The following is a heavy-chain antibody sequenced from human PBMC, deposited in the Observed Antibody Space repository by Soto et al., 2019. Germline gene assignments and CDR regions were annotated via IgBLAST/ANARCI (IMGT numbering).Heavy chain of an antibody. CDR3: ANSPFEEVGIYYGFDV. Sequence: QVQLVQSGAEVKKPGSSVKVSCKASGDTFSNYIISWVRQAPGQGLEWMGGIIPFRGTADYVQKFQGRVTITADESTSTVFLDLSSLRSEDTAVYYCANSPFEEVGIYYGFDVWGQGTTVTVSS. V-gene: IGHV1-69*16. D-gene: IGHD2-21*01. J-gene: IGHJ6*02. CDR1: GDTFSNYI. CDR2: IIPFRGTA.